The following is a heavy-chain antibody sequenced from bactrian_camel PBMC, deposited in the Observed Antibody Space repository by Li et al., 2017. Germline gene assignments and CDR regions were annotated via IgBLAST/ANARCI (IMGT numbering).Heavy chain of an antibody. J-gene: IGHJ4*01. Sequence: HVQLVESGGGSAQAGGSLRLSCAASGLTYNPNCMGWFRQGPGKEREGVARIDSRGTTEYVDSVKGRFTVFKGNAGKTLYLQMNSLRPEDTAMYYCAAVAEGRTVEGGVSLWTLFESGYWGQGTQVTVS. V-gene: IGHV3S57*01. D-gene: IGHD3*01. CDR2: IDSRGTT. CDR3: AAVAEGRTVEGGVSLWTLFESGY. CDR1: GLTYNPNC.